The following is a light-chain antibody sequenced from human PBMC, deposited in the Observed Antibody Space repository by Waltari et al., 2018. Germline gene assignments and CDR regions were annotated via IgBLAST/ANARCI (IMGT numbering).Light chain of an antibody. V-gene: IGKV1-33*01. CDR1: QPITNY. CDR2: DAS. J-gene: IGKJ3*01. CDR3: QRYDNLPIFA. Sequence: DIQLTQSPSSLSASVGDRITITCRPSQPITNYLNWYQQKAGKAPELLIHDASNLEAGVPSRFSGSQSGTEFTLTISSLQPEDIATYYCQRYDNLPIFAFGPGTKVDIK.